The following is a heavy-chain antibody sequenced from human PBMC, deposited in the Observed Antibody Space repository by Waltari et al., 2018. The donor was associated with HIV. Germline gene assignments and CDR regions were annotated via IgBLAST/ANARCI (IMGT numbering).Heavy chain of an antibody. J-gene: IGHJ4*02. CDR3: AKGSGTGDY. V-gene: IGHV3-9*01. CDR2: ISWNSGSI. Sequence: EVQLVESGGGLVQPGRSLRLSCAASGFTFDDYAMHWVRQAPGKGLEWVSGISWNSGSIGYADSVKGRFTISRDNAKNSLYLQMNSLRAEDTALYYCAKGSGTGDYWGQGTLVTVSS. CDR1: GFTFDDYA. D-gene: IGHD2-8*02.